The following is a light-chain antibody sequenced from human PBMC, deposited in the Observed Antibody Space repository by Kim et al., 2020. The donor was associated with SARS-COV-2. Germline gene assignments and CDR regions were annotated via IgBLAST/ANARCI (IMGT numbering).Light chain of an antibody. Sequence: EIVLTQSPGTLSLSPGERATLSCRASQTINSNSLAWYQQKPGQTPGLLIYGASNRVTGIPDRFSGSGSGTDFTLTISRLEPEDFAVYFCQQYGSSPGTFGGGTKVDIK. J-gene: IGKJ4*01. CDR1: QTINSNS. CDR2: GAS. V-gene: IGKV3-20*01. CDR3: QQYGSSPGT.